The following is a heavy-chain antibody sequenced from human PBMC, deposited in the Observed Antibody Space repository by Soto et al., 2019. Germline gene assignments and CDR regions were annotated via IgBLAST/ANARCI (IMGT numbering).Heavy chain of an antibody. CDR1: GGTFSSYA. CDR3: ARDSLTYYDFWSGFYYYYGMDV. V-gene: IGHV1-3*01. J-gene: IGHJ6*02. CDR2: INAGNGNT. D-gene: IGHD3-3*01. Sequence: GASVKVSCKASGGTFSSYAISWVRQAPGQRLEWMGWINAGNGNTKYSQKFQGRVTITRGTSASTAYMELSSLRSEDTAVYYCARDSLTYYDFWSGFYYYYGMDVWGQGTTVTVSS.